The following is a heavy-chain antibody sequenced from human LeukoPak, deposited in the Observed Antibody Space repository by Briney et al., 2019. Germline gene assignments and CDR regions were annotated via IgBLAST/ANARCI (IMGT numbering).Heavy chain of an antibody. Sequence: SETLSFTCTAPVGPIISYYWSWIRKPPGKGLKWIGYIYYSGGTNYNPSLKSRVTISVDTSKNQFSLKLSSVTAADTAVYYCARHPSILTGYYATYYHGMDVWGQGTTVTVSS. CDR1: VGPIISYY. CDR2: IYYSGGT. CDR3: ARHPSILTGYYATYYHGMDV. J-gene: IGHJ6*02. V-gene: IGHV4-59*08. D-gene: IGHD3-9*01.